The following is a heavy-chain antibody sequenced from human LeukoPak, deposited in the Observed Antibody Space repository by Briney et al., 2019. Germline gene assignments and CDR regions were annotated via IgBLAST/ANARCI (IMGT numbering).Heavy chain of an antibody. J-gene: IGHJ4*02. V-gene: IGHV3-9*01. D-gene: IGHD3-10*01. CDR3: AKSPYYSMDYYFDY. Sequence: GRSLRLSCAASGFTFDDYAMHWVRQAPGKGPEWVSGISWNSGSIGYADSVKGRFTISRDNAKNSLYLQMNSLRAEDTALYYCAKSPYYSMDYYFDYWGQGTLVTVSS. CDR2: ISWNSGSI. CDR1: GFTFDDYA.